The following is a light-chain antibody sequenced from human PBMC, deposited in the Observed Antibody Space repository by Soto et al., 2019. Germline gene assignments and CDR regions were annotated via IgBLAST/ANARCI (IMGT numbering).Light chain of an antibody. J-gene: IGKJ1*01. CDR3: QQYGSSGT. CDR1: QRVDNNF. Sequence: LTQSPGTLSLSPGEGATLSCRTSQRVDNNFVAWYQQKPGQAPRLLIYGASTRATGIPDRFSGSGFGTDFTLTITRLEPEDFAVYYCQQYGSSGTFGQGTKVDIK. V-gene: IGKV3-20*01. CDR2: GAS.